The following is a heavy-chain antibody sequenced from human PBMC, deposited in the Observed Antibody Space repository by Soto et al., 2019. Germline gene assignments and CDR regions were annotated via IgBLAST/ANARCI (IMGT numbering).Heavy chain of an antibody. CDR2: VYTDGSRT. J-gene: IGHJ6*03. V-gene: IGHV3-74*01. D-gene: IGHD3-10*01. CDR3: ARGAGGYYYMDV. CDR1: GFTFSSYW. Sequence: GGSLRLSCAASGFTFSSYWMHWVRQAPGKGLVWVSRVYTDGSRTSYADSVKGRFTISRDNAENTLYLQMNSLRAEDTAVYYCARGAGGYYYMDVRGKGTTVTVSS.